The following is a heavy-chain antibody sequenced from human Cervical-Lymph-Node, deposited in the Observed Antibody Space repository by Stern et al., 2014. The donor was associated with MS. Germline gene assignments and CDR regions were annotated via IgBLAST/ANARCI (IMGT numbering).Heavy chain of an antibody. CDR1: GDSISNDNW. CDR3: ARDQGFQLMNS. D-gene: IGHD2-2*01. V-gene: IGHV4-4*02. J-gene: IGHJ4*02. Sequence: VQLVQSGPGLVRPSGTLSLTCAVSGDSISNDNWWSWVRQPPGKGLEWIGQAHHTGSAIYDPSLKSRVTISVDKSKTQFSLRLTSMTAADTAVYYCARDQGFQLMNSWGQGTLVIVSS. CDR2: AHHTGSA.